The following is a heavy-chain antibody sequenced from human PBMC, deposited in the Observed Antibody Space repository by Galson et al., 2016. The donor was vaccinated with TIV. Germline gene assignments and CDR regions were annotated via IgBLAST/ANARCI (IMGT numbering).Heavy chain of an antibody. CDR2: IYQSGST. CDR3: ARDKSRRGCFDP. CDR1: GDSINNYF. J-gene: IGHJ5*02. Sequence: ATLSLTCTVSGDSINNYFWNWFRQSPGKGLEWIGDIYQSGSTNYNPSLKSRVTISIDTSKRQFSLKLYSVTAADTAIYYCARDKSRRGCFDPWGQGSLVTVSS. V-gene: IGHV4-59*01.